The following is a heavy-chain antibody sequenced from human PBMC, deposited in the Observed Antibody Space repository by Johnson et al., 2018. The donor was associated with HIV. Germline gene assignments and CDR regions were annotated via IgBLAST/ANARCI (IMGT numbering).Heavy chain of an antibody. Sequence: VQLVESGGGLVQPGGSLRLSCAASGFTFSSYEMNWVRQAPGKGLEWVSYISSSGSTIYYADSVKGRFTISRDNAKNSLYLQMNSLSAEDTAVYYCARELGCRSAFDIWGQGTMVTVSS. CDR2: ISSSGSTI. V-gene: IGHV3-48*03. J-gene: IGHJ3*02. CDR3: ARELGCRSAFDI. CDR1: GFTFSSYE. D-gene: IGHD2-15*01.